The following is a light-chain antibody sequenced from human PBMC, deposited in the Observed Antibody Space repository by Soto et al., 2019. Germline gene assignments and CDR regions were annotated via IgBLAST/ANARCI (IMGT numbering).Light chain of an antibody. CDR1: SSNIGNNY. Sequence: QSVLTQPPSVSAAPGQKVTISCYGSSSNIGNNYVSWYQQLPGTAPKLLIYDNNKRPSGIPDRFSGSKSGTSATLGITGLQTGDEADDYCGTWDSSLSAYVFGTGTKVTVL. CDR3: GTWDSSLSAYV. V-gene: IGLV1-51*01. CDR2: DNN. J-gene: IGLJ1*01.